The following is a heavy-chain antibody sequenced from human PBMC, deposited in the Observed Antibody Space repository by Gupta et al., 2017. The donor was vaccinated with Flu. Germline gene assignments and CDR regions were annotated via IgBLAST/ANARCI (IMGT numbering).Heavy chain of an antibody. CDR3: ARDRSISSGCFDY. Sequence: EVQLVESGGGLVQPGGSLTLSCAASGFTFSGYEMNWVRQAPGKGLEWVSHISSSGSTIYSADSVRGRFTIFRDNAKNSLYLQMNSLRAEDTAVYYCARDRSISSGCFDYWGQGTLVTVSS. CDR2: ISSSGSTI. V-gene: IGHV3-48*03. J-gene: IGHJ4*02. D-gene: IGHD6-6*01. CDR1: GFTFSGYE.